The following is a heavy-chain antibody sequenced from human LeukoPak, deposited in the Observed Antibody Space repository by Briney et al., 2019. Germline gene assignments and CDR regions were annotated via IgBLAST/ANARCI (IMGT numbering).Heavy chain of an antibody. CDR2: IKSNADGGTT. D-gene: IGHD3-22*01. CDR1: GVTFSNVW. CDR3: TRIYYDGSGPDY. V-gene: IGHV3-15*01. J-gene: IGHJ4*02. Sequence: PGGSLRLSCAASGVTFSNVWMTWVRQAPGKGLEWVGRIKSNADGGTTDYAAPVKGRFTISRDDSKNTLYLQMNILKTEDTAVYYCTRIYYDGSGPDYWGQGTLVTVSS.